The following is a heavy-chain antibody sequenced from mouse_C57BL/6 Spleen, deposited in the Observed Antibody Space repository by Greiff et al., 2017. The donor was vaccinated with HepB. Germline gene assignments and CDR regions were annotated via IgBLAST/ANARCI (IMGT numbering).Heavy chain of an antibody. J-gene: IGHJ4*01. V-gene: IGHV1-81*01. Sequence: VQLQQSGAELARPGASVKLSCKASGYTFTSYGISWVKQRTGQGLEWIGEIYPRSGNTYYNEKFKGKATLTADKSSRTAYMELRSLTSEDSAVYFCARGGGGYAMDYWGQGTSVTVSS. CDR3: ARGGGGYAMDY. CDR1: GYTFTSYG. CDR2: IYPRSGNT.